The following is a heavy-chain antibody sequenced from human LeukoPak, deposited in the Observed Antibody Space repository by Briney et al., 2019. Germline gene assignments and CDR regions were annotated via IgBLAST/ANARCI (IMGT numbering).Heavy chain of an antibody. Sequence: GGSLRLPCAASGFTFSDYWMIWVRQGPGKGLEWVANIKHDGREKNYGDSVKGRFTISRDNAKNSLYLQMNSLRVEDTAVYYCARDPPRYWGQGTLVTVSS. CDR3: ARDPPRY. J-gene: IGHJ4*02. CDR2: IKHDGREK. V-gene: IGHV3-7*01. D-gene: IGHD3-16*02. CDR1: GFTFSDYW.